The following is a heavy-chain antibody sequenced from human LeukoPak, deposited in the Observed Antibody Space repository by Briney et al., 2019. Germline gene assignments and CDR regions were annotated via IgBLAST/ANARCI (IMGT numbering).Heavy chain of an antibody. Sequence: SETLSLTCTVSGGSISSYYWSWIRQPPGKGLEWIGYIYHTGSAAYNPSLKSRVTMSVDTSKNQFTLKLSSVTAADTAVYYCAKWFCFTDPWLHMGGLGKGTTVT. CDR2: IYHTGSA. CDR1: GGSISSYY. V-gene: IGHV4-59*08. J-gene: IGHJ6*03. CDR3: AKWFCFTDPWLHMGG. D-gene: IGHD3-22*01.